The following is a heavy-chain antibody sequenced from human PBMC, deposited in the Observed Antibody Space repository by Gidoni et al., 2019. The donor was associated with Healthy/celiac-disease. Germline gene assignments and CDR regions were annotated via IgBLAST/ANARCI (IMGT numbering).Heavy chain of an antibody. CDR1: GFSFTNAW. D-gene: IGHD3-16*01. CDR3: TTDDPFTITFGGVIVEGT. Sequence: EVQLVESGGGLVKPGGSLRLSCAVSGFSFTNAWMIWVRQAPGKGLEWVGRIKSKADGGTTDYAAPVKGRFTISRDDSKNMLFLQMNSLKIEDTAVYYCTTDDPFTITFGGVIVEGTWGLGTMVTVSS. J-gene: IGHJ3*01. CDR2: IKSKADGGTT. V-gene: IGHV3-15*01.